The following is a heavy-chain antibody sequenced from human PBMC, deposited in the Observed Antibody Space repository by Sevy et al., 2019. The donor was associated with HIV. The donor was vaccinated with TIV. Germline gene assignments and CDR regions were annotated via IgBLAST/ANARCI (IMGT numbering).Heavy chain of an antibody. J-gene: IGHJ4*02. CDR2: IKQDGSEK. CDR3: ARVSGDYSSGWYGLDHFDY. Sequence: GGFLRLSCAASGFTFSSYWMSWVRQAPGKGLEWVANIKQDGSEKYYVDSVKGRFTISRDNARNSRYLQMNSLRAEDTAVYYCARVSGDYSSGWYGLDHFDYWGQGTLVTVSS. V-gene: IGHV3-7*03. D-gene: IGHD6-19*01. CDR1: GFTFSSYW.